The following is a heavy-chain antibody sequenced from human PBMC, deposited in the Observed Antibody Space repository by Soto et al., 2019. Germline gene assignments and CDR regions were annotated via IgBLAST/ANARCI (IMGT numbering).Heavy chain of an antibody. Sequence: QVHLVESGGGVVQPGRSLRLSCAGSGLFFTTSGIHWVRQAPGKGLEWVAVISYDGSHQYYADSVKGGFTLSRDNSKNTVYLQMNGLKGDDTAIYYWAKGEYVRAYHCMDVGGKGTTVTVSS. CDR2: ISYDGSHQ. CDR3: AKGEYVRAYHCMDV. D-gene: IGHD3-10*02. V-gene: IGHV3-30*18. CDR1: GLFFTTSG. J-gene: IGHJ6*03.